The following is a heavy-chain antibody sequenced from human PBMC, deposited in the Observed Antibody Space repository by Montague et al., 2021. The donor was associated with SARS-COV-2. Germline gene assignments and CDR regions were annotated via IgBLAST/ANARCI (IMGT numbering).Heavy chain of an antibody. CDR1: GGSFSTYS. D-gene: IGHD3-10*01. V-gene: IGHV4-34*01. J-gene: IGHJ6*03. CDR2: IHHGGST. CDR3: ARLGDGVVPSPILGVGPYYSYYYMDV. Sequence: SETLSLIRAVHGGSFSTYSWNWIRQPPGKGLEWIGEIHHGGSTNYNPSLKSRVTISADTSKNQFSLKLTSVAAADTAVYYCARLGDGVVPSPILGVGPYYSYYYMDVWGKGTTVTVSS.